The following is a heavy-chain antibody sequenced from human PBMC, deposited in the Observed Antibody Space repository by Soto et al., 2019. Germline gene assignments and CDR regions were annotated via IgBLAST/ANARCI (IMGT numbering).Heavy chain of an antibody. CDR3: AKPLGLGLYYYYGMDV. V-gene: IGHV3-30*18. CDR2: ISYDGSNK. J-gene: IGHJ6*02. D-gene: IGHD1-26*01. Sequence: GGSLRLSCAASGFTFSSYGMHWVRQAPGKGLEWVAVISYDGSNKYYADSVKGRFTISRDNSKNTLYLQMNSLRAEDTAVYYCAKPLGLGLYYYYGMDVWGHGNTVTVSS. CDR1: GFTFSSYG.